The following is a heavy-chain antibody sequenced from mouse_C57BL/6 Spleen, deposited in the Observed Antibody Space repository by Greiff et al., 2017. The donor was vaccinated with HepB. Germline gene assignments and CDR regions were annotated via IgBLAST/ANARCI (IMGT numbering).Heavy chain of an antibody. CDR2: IYPGSGST. J-gene: IGHJ2*01. CDR1: GYTFTSYW. Sequence: QVQLQQPGAELVKPGASVKMSCKASGYTFTSYWITWVKQRPGQGLEWIGDIYPGSGSTNYNEKFKSKATLTVDTSSSSAYMQLSSLTSEDSAVYYCARERYYDYGVYFDYWGQGTTLTVSS. V-gene: IGHV1-55*01. D-gene: IGHD2-4*01. CDR3: ARERYYDYGVYFDY.